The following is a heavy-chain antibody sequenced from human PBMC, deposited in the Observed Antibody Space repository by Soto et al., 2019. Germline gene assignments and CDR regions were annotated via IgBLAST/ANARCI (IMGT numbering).Heavy chain of an antibody. CDR3: ARDIAAAGTGYYYYGMDV. CDR2: ISYDGSNK. V-gene: IGHV3-30-3*01. D-gene: IGHD6-13*01. CDR1: GFTFSSYA. J-gene: IGHJ6*02. Sequence: GSLRLSCAASGFTFSSYAMHWVRQAPGKGLEWVAVISYDGSNKYYADSVKGRFTISRDNSKNTLYLQMNSLRAEDTAVYYCARDIAAAGTGYYYYGMDVWGQGTTVTVSS.